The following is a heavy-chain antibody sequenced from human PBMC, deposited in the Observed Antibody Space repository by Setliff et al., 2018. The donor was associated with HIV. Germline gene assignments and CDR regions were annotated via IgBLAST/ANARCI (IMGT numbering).Heavy chain of an antibody. Sequence: ASVKVSCKASGYTFTSYAMHWVRQAPGQRLEWMGWINAGNGNTKYSQKFQGRVTITADKSTSTAYMELSSLRSEDTAVYYCARVGYYGSGSYYGVGYYYMDVWGKGTTVTVSS. J-gene: IGHJ6*03. CDR3: ARVGYYGSGSYYGVGYYYMDV. V-gene: IGHV1-3*01. CDR2: INAGNGNT. CDR1: GYTFTSYA. D-gene: IGHD3-10*01.